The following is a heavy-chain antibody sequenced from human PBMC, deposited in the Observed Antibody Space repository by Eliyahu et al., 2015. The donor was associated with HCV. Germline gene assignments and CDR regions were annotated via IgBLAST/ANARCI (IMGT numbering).Heavy chain of an antibody. CDR3: AKDVNKLGIYYYYGMDV. J-gene: IGHJ6*02. CDR1: XFPFXSSX. V-gene: IGHV3-48*03. CDR2: XSSSGSNI. Sequence: EAQLVESXGGLVQTGGSLRLSCAAXXFPFXSSXMNWVRQAPGKGLEWVSYXSSSGSNIXYADSVKGRFTISRDNAKNSLFLQMNSLRADDTAVYYCAKDVNKLGIYYYYGMDVWGQGTTVTVSS. D-gene: IGHD7-27*01.